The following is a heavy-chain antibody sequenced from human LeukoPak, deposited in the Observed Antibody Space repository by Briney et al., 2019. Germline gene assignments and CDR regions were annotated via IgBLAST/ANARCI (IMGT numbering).Heavy chain of an antibody. CDR1: GGSISSYY. V-gene: IGHV4-59*01. Sequence: SETLSLTCTVSGGSISSYYWSWIRQPPGKGLEWIGYIYYSGSTNYNPSLKSRVTISVDTSKNQFSLKLSSVTAADTAVYYCAREKTYYYDSSGYPINWFDPWGQGTLVTVSS. D-gene: IGHD3-22*01. CDR3: AREKTYYYDSSGYPINWFDP. J-gene: IGHJ5*02. CDR2: IYYSGST.